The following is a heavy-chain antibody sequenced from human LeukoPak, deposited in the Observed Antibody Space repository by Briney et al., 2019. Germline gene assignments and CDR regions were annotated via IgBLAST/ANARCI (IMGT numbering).Heavy chain of an antibody. CDR2: ISRSSSTV. V-gene: IGHV3-48*02. D-gene: IGHD1-26*01. CDR3: ARVATQFSGSYSQDY. CDR1: GFTFSSYS. Sequence: KPGGSLRLSCAASGFTFSSYSMNWVRQAPGKGLEWVSYISRSSSTVYYADSVKGRSTISRDNAKNSLYLQMNSLRDEDTAVYYCARVATQFSGSYSQDYWGQGTLVTVSS. J-gene: IGHJ4*02.